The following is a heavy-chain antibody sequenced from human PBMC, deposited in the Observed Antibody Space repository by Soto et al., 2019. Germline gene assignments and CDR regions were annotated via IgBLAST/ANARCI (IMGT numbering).Heavy chain of an antibody. J-gene: IGHJ4*02. V-gene: IGHV2-70*01. CDR3: ARSYYYDSSGYYYGFLDY. Sequence: SGPTLVNPTQTLTLTCTFSGFSLSTSGMCVNWIRQPPGKALEWLALIDWDDDKYYSTSLKTRLTISKDTSKNQVVLTMTNMDPVDTATYYCARSYYYDSSGYYYGFLDYWGQGTLVT. CDR2: IDWDDDK. D-gene: IGHD3-22*01. CDR1: GFSLSTSGMC.